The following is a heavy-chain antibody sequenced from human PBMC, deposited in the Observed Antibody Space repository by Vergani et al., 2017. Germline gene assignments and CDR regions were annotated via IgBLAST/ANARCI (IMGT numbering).Heavy chain of an antibody. D-gene: IGHD3-10*01. CDR1: GFTFSSYA. CDR3: AKDKFIRGSYSAIDY. V-gene: IGHV3-23*04. CDR2: ISGSGGST. J-gene: IGHJ4*02. Sequence: VQLVESGGGVVQPGRSLRLSCAASGFTFSSYAMSWVRQAPGKGLEWVSAISGSGGSTYYADSVKGRFTISRDNSKNTLYLQMNSLRAEDTAVYYCAKDKFIRGSYSAIDYWGQGTLVTVSS.